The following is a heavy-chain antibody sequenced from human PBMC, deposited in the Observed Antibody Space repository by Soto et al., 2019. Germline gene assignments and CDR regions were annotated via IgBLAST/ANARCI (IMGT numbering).Heavy chain of an antibody. CDR2: INTDGSGT. CDR3: ARDGCSGSNCLNWFDP. CDR1: GFIFSSDW. J-gene: IGHJ5*02. D-gene: IGHD2-15*01. V-gene: IGHV3-74*01. Sequence: GGSLRLSCAASGFIFSSDWMHWVRQAPGGGLVWVSRINTDGSGTTYADSVKGRFTISRDNSKDMLYLQMNSLRAEDTAVYYCARDGCSGSNCLNWFDPWGQGTLVTVSS.